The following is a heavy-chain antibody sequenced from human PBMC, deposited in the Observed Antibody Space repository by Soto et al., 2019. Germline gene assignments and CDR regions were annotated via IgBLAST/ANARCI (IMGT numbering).Heavy chain of an antibody. J-gene: IGHJ5*02. D-gene: IGHD2-15*01. V-gene: IGHV1-18*01. CDR3: ARGFCSGGSYYGFWWFDP. Sequence: QVQLVQSGAEVKKPGASVKVSCKSSGYTFTSYGISWVRQAPGQGLEWMGWISAYNGNTNYAQKLQGTVTMTTDTTTSAAYMELRSLRSDDTAMYYCARGFCSGGSYYGFWWFDPWGQGTLVTVSS. CDR2: ISAYNGNT. CDR1: GYTFTSYG.